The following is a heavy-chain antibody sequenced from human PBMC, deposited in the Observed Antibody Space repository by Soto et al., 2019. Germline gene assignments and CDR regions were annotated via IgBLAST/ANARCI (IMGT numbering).Heavy chain of an antibody. Sequence: GGSLRLSCAASGFTFSSYAMSWVRQAPGKGLEWVSAISGSGGSTYYADSVKGRFTISRDNAKNSLYLQMNGLRAEDTAVYYCARGVHGNYDFWSGYSSYYYYGMDVWGQGTTVTVSS. D-gene: IGHD3-3*01. V-gene: IGHV3-23*01. CDR2: ISGSGGST. CDR1: GFTFSSYA. J-gene: IGHJ6*02. CDR3: ARGVHGNYDFWSGYSSYYYYGMDV.